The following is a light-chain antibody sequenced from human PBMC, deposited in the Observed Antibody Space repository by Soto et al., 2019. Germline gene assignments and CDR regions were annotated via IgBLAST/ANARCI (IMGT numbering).Light chain of an antibody. Sequence: QSALTQPRSVSGSPGQSVTISCTGTSSDVGGYNFVSWYQQYPGKAPKLIIYDVRKRPSGVPDRFSGSKSGDTASLTISGLQAEDEADYYCCSYAGSYTWVFGGGTKLTVL. CDR2: DVR. CDR3: CSYAGSYTWV. J-gene: IGLJ3*02. V-gene: IGLV2-11*01. CDR1: SSDVGGYNF.